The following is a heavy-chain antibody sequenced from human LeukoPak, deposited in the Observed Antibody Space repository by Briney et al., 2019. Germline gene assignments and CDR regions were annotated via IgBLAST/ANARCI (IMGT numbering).Heavy chain of an antibody. CDR1: GGSISSSNFY. CDR3: ARTRVPRLYYFDY. Sequence: SETLSLTCTVSGGSISSSNFYWGWIRQPPGKGLEWIGSIYYSGSTYYNPSLKSRVTISVDTSKNQFSLKLSSVTAADTAVYYCARTRVPRLYYFDYWGQGTLVTVSS. V-gene: IGHV4-39*07. J-gene: IGHJ4*02. CDR2: IYYSGST. D-gene: IGHD5/OR15-5a*01.